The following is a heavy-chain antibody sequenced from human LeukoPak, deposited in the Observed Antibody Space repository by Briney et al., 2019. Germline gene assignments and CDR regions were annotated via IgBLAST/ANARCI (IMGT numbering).Heavy chain of an antibody. J-gene: IGHJ4*02. CDR2: IKQDGSEK. V-gene: IGHV3-7*01. D-gene: IGHD3-22*01. Sequence: GGSLRLSCAASGFTFSSYWMSWVRQAPGKGLEWVANIKQDGSEKYYVDSVKGRFTISRDNAKNSLYLQMNSRRDEDTGVYYCAKLEYYYDSSGHFDYWGQGTLVTVSS. CDR1: GFTFSSYW. CDR3: AKLEYYYDSSGHFDY.